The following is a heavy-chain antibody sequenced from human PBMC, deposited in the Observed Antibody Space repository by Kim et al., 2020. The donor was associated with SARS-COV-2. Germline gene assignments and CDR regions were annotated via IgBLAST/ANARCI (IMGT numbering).Heavy chain of an antibody. CDR2: IYPGDSHS. J-gene: IGHJ4*02. CDR3: ARLNYDYVSGSYRFAGFDY. V-gene: IGHV5-51*01. D-gene: IGHD3-16*02. Sequence: GESLKISCKGSGYSFTDYWIGWVRQMPVKGLEWMGIIYPGDSHSTYSPSFQGQVTISADKSISTAYLQWSSLKASDTAMYYCARLNYDYVSGSYRFAGFDYWGQGTLVTVSS. CDR1: GYSFTDYW.